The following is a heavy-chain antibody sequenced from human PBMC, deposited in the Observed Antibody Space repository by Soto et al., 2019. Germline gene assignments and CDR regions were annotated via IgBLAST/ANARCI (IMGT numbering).Heavy chain of an antibody. V-gene: IGHV1-18*01. D-gene: IGHD2-2*01. CDR1: GYTFTSYG. CDR2: ISAYNGNT. CDR3: AGGVGPAAMSWFDP. Sequence: QVQLVQSGAEVKKPGASVKVSSRASGYTFTSYGISWVRQARGQGLQWMGWISAYNGNTNYAQKLQARVTLPTDKPTRTAYMELRGLSSGHTAVYYCAGGVGPAAMSWFDPWGPGNPGPVSA. J-gene: IGHJ5*02.